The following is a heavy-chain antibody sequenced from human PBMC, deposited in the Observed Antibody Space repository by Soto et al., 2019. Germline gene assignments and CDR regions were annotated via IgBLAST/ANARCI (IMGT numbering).Heavy chain of an antibody. CDR1: VFTFRSYV. V-gene: IGHV3-33*01. Sequence: PGGSLRLSCAASVFTFRSYVMHCVRQSPGKGLEWVAVMWWHGRDKFYADSVKGRFTISRDNSNNTLYLQTNSLRAEDTAVYCCARDDGGESGRFTFENWGQRTLVNVSS. D-gene: IGHD1-26*01. CDR2: MWWHGRDK. CDR3: ARDDGGESGRFTFEN. J-gene: IGHJ4*02.